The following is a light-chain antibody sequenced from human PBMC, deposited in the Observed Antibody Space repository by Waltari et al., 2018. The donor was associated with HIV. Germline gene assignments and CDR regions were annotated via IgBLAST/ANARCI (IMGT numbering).Light chain of an antibody. CDR3: LLYYGGQGYV. CDR1: TGAVTSGNY. Sequence: QTVVTQEPSLTVSPGGTVTLTCASSTGAVTSGNYPNWFKQKPGHAPRALLYSTNKKNAWTPARFSGSLLGGKAALTVSGVQPEDEAEYYCLLYYGGQGYVFGTGTKVTFL. V-gene: IGLV7-43*01. CDR2: STN. J-gene: IGLJ1*01.